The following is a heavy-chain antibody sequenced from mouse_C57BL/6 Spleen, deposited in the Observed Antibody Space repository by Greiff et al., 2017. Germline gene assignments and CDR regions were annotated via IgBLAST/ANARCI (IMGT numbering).Heavy chain of an antibody. D-gene: IGHD4-1*01. CDR3: ARGGNWDFDY. CDR2: IYPSDSET. CDR1: GYTFTSYW. Sequence: QVQLQQPGAELVRPGSSVKLSCKAPGYTFTSYWMDWVKQRPGQGLEWIGNIYPSDSETHYNQKFKDKATLTVDKSSSTAYMQLSSLTSEDSAVYYCARGGNWDFDYWGQGTTLTVSS. J-gene: IGHJ2*01. V-gene: IGHV1-61*01.